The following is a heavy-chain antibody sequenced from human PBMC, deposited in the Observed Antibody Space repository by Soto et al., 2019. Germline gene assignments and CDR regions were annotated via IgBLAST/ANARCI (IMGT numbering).Heavy chain of an antibody. Sequence: QVQLVQSGAEVKKPGASVKVSCKASGGTFSSYAISWVRQAPGQGLEWMGGIIPIFGTANYAQKFQGRVTITADDSTSTAYMELSSLRSEDTAVYYCVSSMTTVVTPNYWGQGTLVTVSS. CDR3: VSSMTTVVTPNY. V-gene: IGHV1-69*01. CDR2: IIPIFGTA. D-gene: IGHD4-17*01. J-gene: IGHJ4*02. CDR1: GGTFSSYA.